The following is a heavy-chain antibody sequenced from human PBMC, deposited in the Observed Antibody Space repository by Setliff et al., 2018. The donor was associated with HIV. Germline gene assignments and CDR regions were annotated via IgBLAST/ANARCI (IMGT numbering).Heavy chain of an antibody. CDR2: VYYLGNT. CDR1: HYSISDSYY. Sequence: TETQSLTCLVSHYSISDSYYWGWVRQPPGKGLEWIGTVYYLGNTYHNPSLRSRLSLSIDRSHQSFSFQLTSVSAADTAMYYCARGQWEGLHAYFFDVWGHGMLVTVS. V-gene: IGHV4-38-2*01. D-gene: IGHD1-26*01. J-gene: IGHJ4*01. CDR3: ARGQWEGLHAYFFDV.